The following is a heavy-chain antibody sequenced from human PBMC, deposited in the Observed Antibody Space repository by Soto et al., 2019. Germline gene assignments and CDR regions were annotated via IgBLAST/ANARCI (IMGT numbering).Heavy chain of an antibody. V-gene: IGHV1-3*01. CDR3: AIHPGYSYGLYFDY. CDR1: GYTFTSYV. D-gene: IGHD5-18*01. CDR2: INGGNGNT. Sequence: ASVKVSCKASGYTFTSYVIQWVRQAPGQGPEWMGWINGGNGNTKYSQKFQGRVTISRDTSASTAYMELSSLRSEDTAVYYCAIHPGYSYGLYFDYWGQGTLVTVSS. J-gene: IGHJ4*02.